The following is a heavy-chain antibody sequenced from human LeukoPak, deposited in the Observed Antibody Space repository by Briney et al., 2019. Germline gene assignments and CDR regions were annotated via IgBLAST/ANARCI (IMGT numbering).Heavy chain of an antibody. CDR2: IYYSGST. J-gene: IGHJ5*02. Sequence: SQTLSLTCTVSGGSISRGGYYRSWIRQHPGKGLEWIGYIYYSGSTYYNPSLKSRVTISVDTSKNQFSLKLSSVTAADTAVYYCARAPVYYDILTGYRQYWFDPWGQGTLVTVSS. CDR3: ARAPVYYDILTGYRQYWFDP. D-gene: IGHD3-9*01. CDR1: GGSISRGGYY. V-gene: IGHV4-31*03.